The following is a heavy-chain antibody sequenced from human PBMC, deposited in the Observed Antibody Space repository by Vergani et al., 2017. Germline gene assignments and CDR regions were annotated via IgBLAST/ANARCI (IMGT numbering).Heavy chain of an antibody. V-gene: IGHV3-23*01. CDR3: AKDRVDSSWTDYYFDY. Sequence: EVQLLESGGGLVQPGGSLRLSCAASGFTFSSYAMSWVRQAPGKGLEWVSAISGSGGSTYYADSVKGRFTISRDNSKNTLYLQMNSLRAEDTAVYYCAKDRVDSSWTDYYFDYWGQGTLVTVSS. J-gene: IGHJ4*02. D-gene: IGHD6-13*01. CDR2: ISGSGGST. CDR1: GFTFSSYA.